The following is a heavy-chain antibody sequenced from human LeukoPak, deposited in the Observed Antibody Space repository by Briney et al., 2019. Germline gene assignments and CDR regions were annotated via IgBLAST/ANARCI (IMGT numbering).Heavy chain of an antibody. Sequence: GGSLRLSCAASGFTFSGSGMHWVRQAPGKGLEWVTFIRYDGSNKYYADSVKGRFSISRDNSKNTLYLQMNRLRAEDRAVYYCAKDGIAASDTCVEYWGQGTLVTVSS. V-gene: IGHV3-30*02. J-gene: IGHJ4*02. D-gene: IGHD6-13*01. CDR2: IRYDGSNK. CDR3: AKDGIAASDTCVEY. CDR1: GFTFSGSG.